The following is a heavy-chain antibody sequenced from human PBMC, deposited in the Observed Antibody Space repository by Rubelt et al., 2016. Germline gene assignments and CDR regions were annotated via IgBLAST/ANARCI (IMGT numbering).Heavy chain of an antibody. D-gene: IGHD5-12*01. CDR3: ARDRGDIVATIEGVGFDY. Sequence: QLQLQESGPGLVKPSETLSLTCTVSGGSISSSSYYWGWIRQPPGKGLEWIGSIYYSGSTYYNPSLMGRVSISVDTSKNQFSLKLSSVTAADTAVYYCARDRGDIVATIEGVGFDYWGQGTLVTVSS. CDR2: IYYSGST. CDR1: GGSISSSSYY. V-gene: IGHV4-39*07. J-gene: IGHJ4*02.